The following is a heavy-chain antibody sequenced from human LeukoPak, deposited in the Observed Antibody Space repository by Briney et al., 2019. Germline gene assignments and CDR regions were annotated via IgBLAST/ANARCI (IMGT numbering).Heavy chain of an antibody. J-gene: IGHJ3*02. Sequence: GGSLRLSCAASGFTFSTYSMNWLRLAPGKGLEWVSSISPDSNYKYYVDSVKGRFTISRDNAKNSLYLQMNSLRAEDTAVYYCARASGAYDFWSGYYSGAFDIWGQGTMVTVSS. CDR3: ARASGAYDFWSGYYSGAFDI. V-gene: IGHV3-21*01. CDR1: GFTFSTYS. D-gene: IGHD3-3*01. CDR2: ISPDSNYK.